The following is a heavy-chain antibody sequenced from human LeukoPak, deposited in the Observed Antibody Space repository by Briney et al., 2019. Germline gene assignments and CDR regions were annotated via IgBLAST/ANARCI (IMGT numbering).Heavy chain of an antibody. CDR2: IYYSGST. V-gene: IGHV4-39*01. D-gene: IGHD1-26*01. CDR1: GGSISSSGYY. Sequence: SETLSLTCTVSGGSISSSGYYWGWIRQPPGKGLEWIASIYYSGSTYYNPSLKSRVTISVDTSKNQLSLKLSSLTAADTAVYYCARHEYSGSYYGLSWFDPWGQGTLVTVSS. CDR3: ARHEYSGSYYGLSWFDP. J-gene: IGHJ5*02.